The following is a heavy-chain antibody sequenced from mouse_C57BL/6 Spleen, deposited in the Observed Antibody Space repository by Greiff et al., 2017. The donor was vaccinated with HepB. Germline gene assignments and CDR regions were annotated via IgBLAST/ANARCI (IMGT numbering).Heavy chain of an antibody. CDR3: AFTTVVPHYFDY. Sequence: EVKVVESGGGLVKPGGSLKLSCAASGFTFSDYGMHWVRQAPEKGLEWVAYISSGSSTIYYADTVKGRFTISRDNAKNTLFLQMTSLRSEDTAMYYCAFTTVVPHYFDYWGQGTTLTVSS. CDR1: GFTFSDYG. D-gene: IGHD1-1*01. CDR2: ISSGSSTI. J-gene: IGHJ2*01. V-gene: IGHV5-17*01.